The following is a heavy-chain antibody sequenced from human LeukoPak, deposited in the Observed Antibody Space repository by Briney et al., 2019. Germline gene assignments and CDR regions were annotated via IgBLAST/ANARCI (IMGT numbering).Heavy chain of an antibody. J-gene: IGHJ4*02. Sequence: TLSLTCAVSGYSIRTGEYSWSWIRQPPGKGLEWIGYISRSGSTYNSPSLKSRVTMSVDRSRNQSSLTLTSVTAADTAVYFCARVREAYDYGDYFDYWGQGILVTVSS. CDR3: ARVREAYDYGDYFDY. V-gene: IGHV4-30-2*01. CDR2: ISRSGST. CDR1: GYSIRTGEYS. D-gene: IGHD4-17*01.